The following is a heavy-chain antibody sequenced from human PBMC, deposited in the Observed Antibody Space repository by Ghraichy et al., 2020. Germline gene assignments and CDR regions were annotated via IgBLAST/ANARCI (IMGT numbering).Heavy chain of an antibody. Sequence: GGSLRLSCAASGFSFSSYAMTWVRQAPGKGLEWVSGIGASGGSTYYADSVKGRFTISRDNSKNTLYLQMNSLRVEDTAVYYCAKAGGYCSGGSCSPYNWFDPWGPGTLVTVSS. CDR2: IGASGGST. CDR1: GFSFSSYA. J-gene: IGHJ5*02. CDR3: AKAGGYCSGGSCSPYNWFDP. D-gene: IGHD2-15*01. V-gene: IGHV3-23*01.